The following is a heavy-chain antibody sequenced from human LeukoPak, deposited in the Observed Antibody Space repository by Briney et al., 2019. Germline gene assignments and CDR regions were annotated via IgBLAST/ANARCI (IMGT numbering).Heavy chain of an antibody. CDR1: GGSISSYY. CDR3: ARSVLGNYYYMDV. V-gene: IGHV4-4*07. Sequence: SETLSLTCIVSGGSISSYYWSWIRQPAGKGLEWIGRIYTSGSTKYNPSLKGRVTMSVDTSKNQFSLNLSSVTAADSALYYCARSVLGNYYYMDVWGKGTTVTVSS. D-gene: IGHD2-8*01. J-gene: IGHJ6*03. CDR2: IYTSGST.